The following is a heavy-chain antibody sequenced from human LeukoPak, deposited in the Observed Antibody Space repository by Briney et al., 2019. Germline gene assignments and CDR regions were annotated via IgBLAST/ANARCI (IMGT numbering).Heavy chain of an antibody. D-gene: IGHD6-19*01. CDR2: ISWNSGSI. V-gene: IGHV3-9*01. Sequence: GGSLRLSCAASGFTFDDYGMSWVRQAPGKGLEWVSGISWNSGSIGYADSVKGRFTISRDNAKNSLYLQMNSLRAEDTALYYCAKDLSSGWYLSLDYWGQGTLVTVSS. CDR1: GFTFDDYG. CDR3: AKDLSSGWYLSLDY. J-gene: IGHJ4*02.